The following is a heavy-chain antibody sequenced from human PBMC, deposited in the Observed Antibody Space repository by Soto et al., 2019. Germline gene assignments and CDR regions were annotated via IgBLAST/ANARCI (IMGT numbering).Heavy chain of an antibody. D-gene: IGHD4-17*01. J-gene: IGHJ4*02. CDR3: AKDNSHYGGNFVFDY. Sequence: SETLSLTCTASGGSISSYYWSWIRQPPGKGLEWIGYIYYSGSTNYNPSLKSRVTISVDTSKNQFSLKLNSMTAADTALYYCAKDNSHYGGNFVFDYWGQGTLVTVSS. CDR2: IYYSGST. V-gene: IGHV4-59*12. CDR1: GGSISSYY.